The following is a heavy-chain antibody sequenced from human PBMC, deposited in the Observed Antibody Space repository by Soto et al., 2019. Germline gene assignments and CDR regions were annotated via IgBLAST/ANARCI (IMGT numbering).Heavy chain of an antibody. CDR1: GFTFSSYA. J-gene: IGHJ4*02. CDR2: ISGSGGST. V-gene: IGHV3-23*01. D-gene: IGHD3-22*01. Sequence: GGSLSLSCAASGFTFSSYAMSWVRQAPGKGLEWVSAISGSGGSTYYADSVKGRFTISRDNSKNTLYLQMNSLRAEDTAVYYCAKDTHYYDSSGNRDYWGQGTLVTVSS. CDR3: AKDTHYYDSSGNRDY.